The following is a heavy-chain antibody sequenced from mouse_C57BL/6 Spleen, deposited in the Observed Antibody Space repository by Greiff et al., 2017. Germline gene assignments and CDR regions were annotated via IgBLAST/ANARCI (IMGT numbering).Heavy chain of an antibody. Sequence: DVQLQESGPGLVKPSQSLSLTCSVTGYSITSGYYWNWIRQFPGNKLEWMGYISYDGSNNYNPSLKNRISITRDTSKNQFFLKLNSVTTEDTATYYCAREGYYGSSYWFAYWGQGTLVTVSA. CDR2: ISYDGSN. CDR3: AREGYYGSSYWFAY. V-gene: IGHV3-6*01. J-gene: IGHJ3*01. D-gene: IGHD1-1*01. CDR1: GYSITSGYY.